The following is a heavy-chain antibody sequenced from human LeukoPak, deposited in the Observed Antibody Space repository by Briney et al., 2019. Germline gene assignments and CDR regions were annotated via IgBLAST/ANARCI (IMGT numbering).Heavy chain of an antibody. CDR1: GYTFTDYW. Sequence: KHGESLKISCKGSGYTFTDYWIGWVRQMPGKGLEWMGIVYAGDSDTRYSQSFQGQVTISVDKSISTAYLQWKSLKASGTAIFFCARRGFGGLLLDAFDIWGQGTVVTVSS. CDR3: ARRGFGGLLLDAFDI. CDR2: VYAGDSDT. V-gene: IGHV5-51*01. J-gene: IGHJ3*02. D-gene: IGHD3-16*01.